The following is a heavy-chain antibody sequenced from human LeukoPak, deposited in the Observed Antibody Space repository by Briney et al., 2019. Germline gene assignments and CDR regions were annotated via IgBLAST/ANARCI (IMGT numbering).Heavy chain of an antibody. J-gene: IGHJ4*02. CDR2: IYYSGST. D-gene: IGHD5-12*01. CDR3: AKSNGYGLIDY. Sequence: RSSETLSLTCTVSGGSISSSSYYWGWIRQPPGKGLEWIGSIYYSGSTYYNPSLKSRVTISVDTSKNQFSLKLSSVTAADTAMYYCAKSNGYGLIDYWGQGTLVTVSS. CDR1: GGSISSSSYY. V-gene: IGHV4-39*07.